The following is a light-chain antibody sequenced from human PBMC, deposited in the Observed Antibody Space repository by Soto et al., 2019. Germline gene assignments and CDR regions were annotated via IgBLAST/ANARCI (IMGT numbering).Light chain of an antibody. J-gene: IGKJ4*01. CDR2: RVS. V-gene: IGKV3-20*01. CDR3: QQYSNVPLT. Sequence: DSESTRSPSTLSFAPGEGATLSCRASQSVSNRYFAWYQQKPGQAPRLLIYRVSSRATGIPDRFSGSGSGTDFTLTISRLEPEDFAVYYCQQYSNVPLTFGRGTKVDIK. CDR1: QSVSNRY.